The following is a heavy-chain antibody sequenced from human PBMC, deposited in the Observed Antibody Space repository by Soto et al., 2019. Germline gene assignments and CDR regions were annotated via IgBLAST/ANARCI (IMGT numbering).Heavy chain of an antibody. D-gene: IGHD6-19*01. Sequence: SVKVSCKASGGTFSSYTISWVRQAPGQGLEWMGRIIPILGIANYAQKFQGRVTITADKSTSTAYMELSSLSSEDTAVYYCARASRSIAVAGTFDYWGQGTLVTVSS. CDR2: IIPILGIA. CDR1: GGTFSSYT. CDR3: ARASRSIAVAGTFDY. J-gene: IGHJ4*02. V-gene: IGHV1-69*02.